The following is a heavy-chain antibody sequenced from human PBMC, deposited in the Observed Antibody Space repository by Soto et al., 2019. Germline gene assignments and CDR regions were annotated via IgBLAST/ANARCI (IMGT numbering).Heavy chain of an antibody. D-gene: IGHD5-18*01. CDR2: IYYSGST. Sequence: QVQLQESGPGLVKPSETLSLTCTVSGGSVSSGSYYWSWIRQPPGKGLEWIGYIYYSGSTNYNPSLQSRVTISVDTSKNQFSLKLSSVTAADTAVYYCARAAVGRWLPAEYDYWGQGTLVTVSS. J-gene: IGHJ4*02. V-gene: IGHV4-61*01. CDR3: ARAAVGRWLPAEYDY. CDR1: GGSVSSGSYY.